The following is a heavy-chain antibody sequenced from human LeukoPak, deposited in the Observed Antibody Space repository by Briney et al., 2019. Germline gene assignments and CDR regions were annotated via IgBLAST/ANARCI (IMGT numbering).Heavy chain of an antibody. J-gene: IGHJ5*02. CDR1: GYTFTGYY. D-gene: IGHD3-3*01. CDR2: INPNSGGT. V-gene: IGHV1-2*02. CDR3: ARDRSGDDDFWSGYYTNYFDP. Sequence: ASVKVSCKASGYTFTGYYMHWVRQAPGQGLEWMGWINPNSGGTNYAQKFQGRVTMTRDTSTSTVYMELSSLRSEDTAVYYCARDRSGDDDFWSGYYTNYFDPWGQGTLVTVSS.